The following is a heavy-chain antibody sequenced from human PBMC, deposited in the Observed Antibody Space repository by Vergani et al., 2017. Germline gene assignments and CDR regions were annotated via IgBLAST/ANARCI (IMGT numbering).Heavy chain of an antibody. CDR2: ISNSGNTI. V-gene: IGHV3-11*01. Sequence: QVQLVESGGGLVKPGGSLRLSCAASGFSFSDHYITWIRQAPGNGLEWVSYISNSGNTIEYADSVKGRFSISRDNAKSSLFLQMDSLRAEDTAVYYCARDHRDYNNYPGTFDIWGQGSMVTVSS. CDR1: GFSFSDHY. D-gene: IGHD5-24*01. J-gene: IGHJ3*02. CDR3: ARDHRDYNNYPGTFDI.